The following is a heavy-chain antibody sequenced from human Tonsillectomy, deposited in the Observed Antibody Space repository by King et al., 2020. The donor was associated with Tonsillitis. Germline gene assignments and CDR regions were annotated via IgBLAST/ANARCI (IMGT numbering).Heavy chain of an antibody. CDR3: ARVAYPGWYFDY. CDR1: GYTFTNYY. J-gene: IGHJ4*02. Sequence: QLVQSGAEVKRPGASVKISCMASGYTFTNYYMHWVRQAPGQGLDWMGIISPRDGSTSYTQKFLGRVTMTRDTSTTTVYMELSSLRSEDTAFYYCARVAYPGWYFDYWGQGTLVTVSS. V-gene: IGHV1-46*01. CDR2: ISPRDGST. D-gene: IGHD2-15*01.